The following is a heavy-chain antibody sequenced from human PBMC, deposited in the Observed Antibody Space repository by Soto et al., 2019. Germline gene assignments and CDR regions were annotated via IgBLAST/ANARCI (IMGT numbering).Heavy chain of an antibody. CDR3: ARPPNYSDNSGPIWDFDP. D-gene: IGHD3-22*01. Sequence: GESLKISYKGFGYSFINYWITWVRQMPGKGLEWMGRIDPSDSYTHYSPSFEGHVTISVDRSISTAYLQWSSLKAPDTAMYYCARPPNYSDNSGPIWDFDPWGRGTLV. V-gene: IGHV5-10-1*01. CDR2: IDPSDSYT. J-gene: IGHJ2*01. CDR1: GYSFINYW.